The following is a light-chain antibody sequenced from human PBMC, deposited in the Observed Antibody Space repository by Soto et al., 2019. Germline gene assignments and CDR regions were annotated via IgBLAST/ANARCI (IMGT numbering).Light chain of an antibody. CDR3: QQYGSSPRT. Sequence: EIVLTQSPGTLSLSPRERATLSCRASQSVRSNHLAWYQQKPGQAPRLLIYDASSRATGIPDRVSGSGSGTDFTLTISRLEPEDFAVYYCQQYGSSPRTFGRGTKLEI. V-gene: IGKV3-20*01. CDR2: DAS. CDR1: QSVRSNH. J-gene: IGKJ2*01.